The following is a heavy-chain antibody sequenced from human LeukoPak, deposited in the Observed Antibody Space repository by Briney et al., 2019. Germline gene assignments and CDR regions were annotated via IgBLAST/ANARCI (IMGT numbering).Heavy chain of an antibody. CDR2: IYYSGTT. CDR3: ARGVYIAAAQYGY. Sequence: SETLSLTCTVSGGSISNYYWSWIRQPPGKGLEWVGYIYYSGTTTYNPAPKSRVTISVDTSKNQFSLKLNSVTAADTAVYYCARGVYIAAAQYGYWGQGTLVTVSS. J-gene: IGHJ4*02. V-gene: IGHV4-59*01. D-gene: IGHD6-13*01. CDR1: GGSISNYY.